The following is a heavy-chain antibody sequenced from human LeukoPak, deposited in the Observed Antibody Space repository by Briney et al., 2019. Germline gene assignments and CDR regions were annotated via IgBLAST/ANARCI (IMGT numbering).Heavy chain of an antibody. V-gene: IGHV3-48*04. D-gene: IGHD3-10*01. Sequence: GGSLRLSCAASGFTFSSYAMSWVRQAPGKGLEWISYISSSSDTIYYADSVKGRFTISRDNAENSLYLQMNSLRAEDTAVYFCAMVRGVIFDYWGQGALVTVSS. CDR1: GFTFSSYA. CDR2: ISSSSDTI. CDR3: AMVRGVIFDY. J-gene: IGHJ4*02.